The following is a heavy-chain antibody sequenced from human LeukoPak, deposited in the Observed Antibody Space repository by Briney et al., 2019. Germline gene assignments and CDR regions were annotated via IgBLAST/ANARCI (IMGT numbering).Heavy chain of an antibody. V-gene: IGHV1-8*01. CDR2: MNPNSGNT. CDR3: ARVGFVPRAGHYYYYGMDV. J-gene: IGHJ6*02. D-gene: IGHD3-16*01. Sequence: PRASVKVSCKASGYTFTSYDINWVRQATGQGLEWMGWMNPNSGNTGYAQKFQGRVTMTRNTSISTAYMELSSLRSEDTAVYYCARVGFVPRAGHYYYYGMDVWGQGTTITVSS. CDR1: GYTFTSYD.